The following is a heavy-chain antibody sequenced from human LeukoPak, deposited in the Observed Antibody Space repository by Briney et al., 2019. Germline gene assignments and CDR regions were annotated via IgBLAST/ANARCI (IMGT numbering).Heavy chain of an antibody. D-gene: IGHD6-19*01. CDR3: ARALYNTGWYPDYFDS. V-gene: IGHV3-30*19. Sequence: PGGSLRLSCAASGFPFSNYGMHWVRQAPGKGLEWVAVISYDGSNKYYADSVKGRFTISRDNSKNTLYLQMNSLRAEDTAVYYCARALYNTGWYPDYFDSWGQGALVTVSS. CDR2: ISYDGSNK. CDR1: GFPFSNYG. J-gene: IGHJ4*02.